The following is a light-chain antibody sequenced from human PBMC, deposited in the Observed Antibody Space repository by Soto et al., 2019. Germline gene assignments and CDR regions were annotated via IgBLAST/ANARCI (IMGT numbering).Light chain of an antibody. CDR3: SSYTGSSTPHVV. CDR2: DVN. Sequence: QSVLTQPASVSGSPGQSITISCTGTRSAVGGYNYVSWYQQHPGEAPNLLIYDVNNRPSGVSNRCSGSRSGNTASLTISGVQAEDEADYYCSSYTGSSTPHVVFGGGTEVAV. CDR1: RSAVGGYNY. J-gene: IGLJ2*01. V-gene: IGLV2-14*03.